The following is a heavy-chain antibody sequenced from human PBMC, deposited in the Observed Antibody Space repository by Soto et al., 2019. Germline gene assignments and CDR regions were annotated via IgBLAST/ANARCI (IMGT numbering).Heavy chain of an antibody. CDR2: IYHSGST. CDR3: ARGGDGFDL. Sequence: SETLSLTCSVSGDSLTIGGHYWTWIRQHPGKGLEWIGYIYHSGSTYYSPSLKSRVNISVDTSENQFSLKLTSMTAADTAVYYCARGGDGFDLWGQGKMVTVSS. V-gene: IGHV4-31*03. CDR1: GDSLTIGGHY. J-gene: IGHJ3*01.